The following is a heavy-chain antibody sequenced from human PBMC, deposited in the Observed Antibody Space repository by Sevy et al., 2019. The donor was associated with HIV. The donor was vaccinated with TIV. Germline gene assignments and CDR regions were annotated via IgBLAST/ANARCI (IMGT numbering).Heavy chain of an antibody. D-gene: IGHD3-22*01. J-gene: IGHJ4*02. Sequence: GGSLRLSCAASGFTFSNYAMNWLRQAPGKGLEWVSGISGSGGSGDKTNYADSLKGRFTISRDDSKNSLYLQLNSLRAEDTAIYYCARKYDSSGYFDYWGQGTLVTVSS. V-gene: IGHV3-23*01. CDR3: ARKYDSSGYFDY. CDR1: GFTFSNYA. CDR2: ISGSGGSGDKT.